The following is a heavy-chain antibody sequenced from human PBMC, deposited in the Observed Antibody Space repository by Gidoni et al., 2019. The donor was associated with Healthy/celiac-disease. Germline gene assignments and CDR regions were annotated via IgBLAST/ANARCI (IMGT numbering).Heavy chain of an antibody. V-gene: IGHV3-23*01. Sequence: EAQLLESGGGLVQPGGSLRLSCAASGFTFSSYSMSWVRQAPGEGLEWVSGISGSGGSTYYADSVKGRFTISRDNSKNTLYLQMNSLRAEDTAVYYCAKPVHRSQFDYWGQGTLVTVSS. J-gene: IGHJ4*02. CDR2: ISGSGGST. CDR1: GFTFSSYS. D-gene: IGHD6-6*01. CDR3: AKPVHRSQFDY.